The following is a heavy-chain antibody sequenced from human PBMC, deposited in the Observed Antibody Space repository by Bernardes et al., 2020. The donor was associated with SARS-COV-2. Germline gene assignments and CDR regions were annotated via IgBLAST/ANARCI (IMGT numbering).Heavy chain of an antibody. V-gene: IGHV3-21*01. CDR1: GFSFSSHI. Sequence: GGSLRFSCAAPGFSFSSHIMTWVRQAPGKGLGWVSSISTTSSYIYYADSVKGRFTISRDNAKNSLSLQMNSLRDEDTALYYCARHFVAGTTYPIDYWGPGTLVTVSS. CDR3: ARHFVAGTTYPIDY. D-gene: IGHD6-19*01. J-gene: IGHJ4*02. CDR2: ISTTSSYI.